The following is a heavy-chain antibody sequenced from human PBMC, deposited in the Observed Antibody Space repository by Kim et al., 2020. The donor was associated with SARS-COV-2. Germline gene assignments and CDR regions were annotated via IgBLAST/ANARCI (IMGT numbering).Heavy chain of an antibody. CDR3: ARRIWVLPWLVLGRAAGLTPYYFDY. D-gene: IGHD3-10*01. V-gene: IGHV4-39*01. CDR2: IYYSGST. CDR1: GGSISSSSYY. Sequence: SETLSLTCTVSGGSISSSSYYWGWIRQPPGKGLEWIGSIYYSGSTYYNPSLKSRVTISVDTSKNQFSLKLSSVTAADTAVYYCARRIWVLPWLVLGRAAGLTPYYFDYWGQGTLVTVSS. J-gene: IGHJ4*02.